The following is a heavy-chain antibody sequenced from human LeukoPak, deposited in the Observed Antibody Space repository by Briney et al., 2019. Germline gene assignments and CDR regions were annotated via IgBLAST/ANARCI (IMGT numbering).Heavy chain of an antibody. D-gene: IGHD3-9*01. Sequence: PGGSLRLSCAASGFTFSSYAMSWVRQAPGKGLEWVSGISGGGDFPDYPDSVKGRFSISRDNAKNSLYLQMNSLRAEDTAVYYCARDPGYDILTGYYYDAFDIWGQGTMVTVSS. CDR1: GFTFSSYA. V-gene: IGHV3-23*01. J-gene: IGHJ3*02. CDR2: ISGGGDFP. CDR3: ARDPGYDILTGYYYDAFDI.